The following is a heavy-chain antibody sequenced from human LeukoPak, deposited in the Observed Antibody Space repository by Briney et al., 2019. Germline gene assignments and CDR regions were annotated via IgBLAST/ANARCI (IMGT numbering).Heavy chain of an antibody. CDR1: GFTFSSYS. CDR3: ARDLRRRDGYNGFGY. J-gene: IGHJ4*02. V-gene: IGHV3-21*01. Sequence: PGGSLRLSCAASGFTFSSYSMNWVRQAPGKGLEWVSSISSSSSYIYYADSVKGRFTISRDNAKNSLYLQMNSLGAEDTAVYYCARDLRRRDGYNGFGYWGQGTLVTVSS. CDR2: ISSSSSYI. D-gene: IGHD5-24*01.